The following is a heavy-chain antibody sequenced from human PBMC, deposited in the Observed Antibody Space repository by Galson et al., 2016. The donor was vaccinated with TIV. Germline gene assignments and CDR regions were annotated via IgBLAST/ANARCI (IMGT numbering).Heavy chain of an antibody. CDR3: TTDLGYCLTTSCSLGLDY. V-gene: IGHV3-15*01. CDR1: GFTFSNAW. Sequence: SLRLSCAASGFTFSNAWVTWVRQAPGRGLEWVGRIKSKSDGATTAYAAPVKGRFSISRDDSKDTVYLQMSNLKTEDTALYFCTTDLGYCLTTSCSLGLDYWGQGTLVTVSS. J-gene: IGHJ4*02. CDR2: IKSKSDGATT. D-gene: IGHD2-2*01.